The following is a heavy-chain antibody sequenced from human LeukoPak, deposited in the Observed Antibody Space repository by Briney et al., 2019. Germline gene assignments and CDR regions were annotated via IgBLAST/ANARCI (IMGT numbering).Heavy chain of an antibody. D-gene: IGHD3-22*01. CDR3: ARQDDYDSSGYVGYYFDY. CDR2: INHSGST. Sequence: PSETLSLTCAVYGGSFSGYYWNWIRQPPGKGLERIGEINHSGSTNYNPSLKSRVTISVDTSKNQFSLKLSSVTAADTAVYYCARQDDYDSSGYVGYYFDYWGQGTLVTVSS. V-gene: IGHV4-34*01. CDR1: GGSFSGYY. J-gene: IGHJ4*02.